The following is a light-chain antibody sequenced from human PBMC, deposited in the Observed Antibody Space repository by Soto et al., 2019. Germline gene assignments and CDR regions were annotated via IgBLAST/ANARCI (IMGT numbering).Light chain of an antibody. CDR1: QSVRSGH. J-gene: IGKJ2*01. Sequence: ESVLTQSPGTLSLSPGDRATLSCRASQSVRSGHLAWYQQKPGQAPRLVIYDASTRATGIPDRFSGSGSGTDFTLTISRLEPEDFAVYYCQQYGSSSYTFGQGTRLEIK. V-gene: IGKV3-20*01. CDR3: QQYGSSSYT. CDR2: DAS.